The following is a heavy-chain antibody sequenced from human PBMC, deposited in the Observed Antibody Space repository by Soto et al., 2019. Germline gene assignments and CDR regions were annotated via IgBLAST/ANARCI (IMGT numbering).Heavy chain of an antibody. Sequence: SETLSLTCTVSGDSISSYCWSWIRQPAGKGLEWIGRIFTSGSANYNPSLNSRISMSIDTSKNQFSLNLNSVTAADTAVYYCARENYDILTGYYYYFDYWGQGTLVTVSS. CDR3: ARENYDILTGYYYYFDY. D-gene: IGHD3-9*01. CDR2: IFTSGSA. J-gene: IGHJ4*02. CDR1: GDSISSYC. V-gene: IGHV4-4*07.